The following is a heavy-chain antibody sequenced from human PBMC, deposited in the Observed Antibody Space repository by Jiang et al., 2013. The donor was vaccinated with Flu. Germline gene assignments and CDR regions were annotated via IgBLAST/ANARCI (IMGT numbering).Heavy chain of an antibody. D-gene: IGHD6-13*01. J-gene: IGHJ4*02. CDR3: ANSLSRGGSSSWFDY. CDR2: ISGSGGST. Sequence: GGSLRLSCAASGFTFSTYAMNWVRQAPGKGLEWVSGISGSGGSTYYAGSVKGRFTISRDNSKNTLYLQMNSLRAEDTAVYYCANSLSRGGSSSWFDYWGQGNLVTVSS. CDR1: GFTFSTYA. V-gene: IGHV3-23*01.